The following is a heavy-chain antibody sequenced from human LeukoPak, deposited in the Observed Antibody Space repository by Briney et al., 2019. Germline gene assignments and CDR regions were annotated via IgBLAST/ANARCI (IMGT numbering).Heavy chain of an antibody. V-gene: IGHV3-33*01. Sequence: GGSLRLSCAASGFTFSSYGMHWVRQAPGKGLEWVAVIWYDGSNKYYADSVKGRFTISRDNAKNSLYLQMNSLRAEDTAVYYCARDINGYSYGLPAYYYYYGMDVWGQGTTVTVSS. CDR1: GFTFSSYG. D-gene: IGHD5-18*01. CDR2: IWYDGSNK. CDR3: ARDINGYSYGLPAYYYYYGMDV. J-gene: IGHJ6*02.